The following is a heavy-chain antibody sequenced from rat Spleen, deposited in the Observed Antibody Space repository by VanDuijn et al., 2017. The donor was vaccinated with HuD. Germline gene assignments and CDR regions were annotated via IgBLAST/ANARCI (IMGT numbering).Heavy chain of an antibody. CDR2: IWGDGST. V-gene: IGHV2-1*01. CDR1: GFSLISNS. D-gene: IGHD1-12*03. Sequence: QVQLKASGPGLVQPSQTLSLTCTVSGFSLISNSLHWVRQPPGKGLEWMGGIWGDGSTDYNSVFKSRLSISRDTSKSQVFLKMNSLQTGDTAVYFCTCDGYYWGQGVMVTVSS. CDR3: TCDGYY. J-gene: IGHJ2*01.